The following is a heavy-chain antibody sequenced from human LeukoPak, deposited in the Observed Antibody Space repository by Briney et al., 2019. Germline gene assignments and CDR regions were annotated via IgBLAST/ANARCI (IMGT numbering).Heavy chain of an antibody. V-gene: IGHV4-4*07. CDR2: IYTSGST. CDR3: ARNRDYGSGSSYYYYYYMDV. Sequence: SETLSLTCTVSGGSISSYYWSWIRQRAGKGLEWIGRIYTSGSTNYNPSLKSRVTMSVDTSKNQFSLKLSSVTAADTAVYYCARNRDYGSGSSYYYYYYMDVWGKGTTVTISS. CDR1: GGSISSYY. D-gene: IGHD3-10*01. J-gene: IGHJ6*03.